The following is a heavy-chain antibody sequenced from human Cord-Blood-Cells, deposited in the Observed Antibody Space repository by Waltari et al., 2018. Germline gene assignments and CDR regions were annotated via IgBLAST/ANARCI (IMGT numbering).Heavy chain of an antibody. CDR2: IYHSGSA. CDR3: ARGRFLEWLLFDY. D-gene: IGHD3-3*01. CDR1: GGSISSGGYS. J-gene: IGHJ4*02. V-gene: IGHV4-30-2*01. Sequence: QLQLQESGSGLVKPSQTLSLTCAVSGGSISSGGYSWSWIRQPPGTGLEWIGYIYHSGSAYYNPALKSRVTVSVDRSKNQFSLKLSSVTAADTAVYYCARGRFLEWLLFDYWGQGTLVTVSS.